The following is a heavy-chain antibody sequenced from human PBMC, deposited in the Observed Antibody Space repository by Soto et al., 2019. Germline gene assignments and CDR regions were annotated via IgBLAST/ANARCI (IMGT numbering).Heavy chain of an antibody. J-gene: IGHJ6*02. CDR2: SIPIFGTA. Sequence: QVQLVQSGAEVKKPGSSVQVSCKASGGTFSAYSISWVRQAPGQGLEWMGGSIPIFGTANYAQKFQGRVTITADESTSTTYMELRSLRSEATAVYYCATGGQHRKVSNYYGMDVWGQGTTVTVSS. V-gene: IGHV1-69*01. D-gene: IGHD6-13*01. CDR3: ATGGQHRKVSNYYGMDV. CDR1: GGTFSAYS.